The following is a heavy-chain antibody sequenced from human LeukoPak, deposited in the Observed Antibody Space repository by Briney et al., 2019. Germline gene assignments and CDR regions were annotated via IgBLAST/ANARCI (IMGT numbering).Heavy chain of an antibody. CDR2: ISSSSFL. D-gene: IGHD1-26*01. V-gene: IGHV3-21*01. Sequence: PGGSLRLSCAASGFSFSNYIMNWVRQAPGRGLEWVSFISSSSFLYYADSVKGRFTISRDNAKNSLYLQMSSLRAEDTAVYYCARSDRGSYWGKNRFDTWGQGTLVTVSS. CDR3: ARSDRGSYWGKNRFDT. CDR1: GFSFSNYI. J-gene: IGHJ5*02.